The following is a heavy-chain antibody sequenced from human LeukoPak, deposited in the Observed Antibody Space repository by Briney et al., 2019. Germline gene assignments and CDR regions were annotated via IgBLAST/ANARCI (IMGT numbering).Heavy chain of an antibody. CDR3: ARPSGSYYDNAFDI. Sequence: GESLKISCKGYGYSFTTYWIGWVRQMPGKGLEWMGIIYPGDSDTRYSSSFQGQVTISADKSISTAYLQWSSLKASDPAMYYCARPSGSYYDNAFDIWGQGTMVTVSS. D-gene: IGHD1-26*01. CDR1: GYSFTTYW. J-gene: IGHJ3*02. V-gene: IGHV5-51*01. CDR2: IYPGDSDT.